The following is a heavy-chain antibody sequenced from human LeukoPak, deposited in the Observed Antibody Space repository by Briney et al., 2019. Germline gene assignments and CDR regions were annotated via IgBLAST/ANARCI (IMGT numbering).Heavy chain of an antibody. D-gene: IGHD5-18*01. CDR1: GLTFRRDW. Sequence: PGGSLRLSCAASGLTFRRDWMSWGRQAPGKGLEWVAMIKQDGSDKYYVDSVKGRFTISSDNTKNSLNLQMNSLSAEDTAVYYCATLDTAMVTNFGYWGQGTLVTVSS. V-gene: IGHV3-7*01. CDR2: IKQDGSDK. CDR3: ATLDTAMVTNFGY. J-gene: IGHJ4*02.